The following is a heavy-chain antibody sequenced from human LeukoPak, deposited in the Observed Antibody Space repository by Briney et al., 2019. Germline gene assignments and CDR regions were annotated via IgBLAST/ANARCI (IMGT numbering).Heavy chain of an antibody. J-gene: IGHJ2*01. D-gene: IGHD2-2*01. CDR1: GSISSYY. CDR2: IYTSGST. CDR3: ARGQYHLLYWYFDL. V-gene: IGHV4-4*09. Sequence: SETLSLTCTVSGSISSYYWSWIRQPPGKGLEWIGYIYTSGSTNYNPSLKSRVTMSVDTSKNQFSLKLSSVTAADTAVYYCARGQYHLLYWYFDLWGRGTLVTVSS.